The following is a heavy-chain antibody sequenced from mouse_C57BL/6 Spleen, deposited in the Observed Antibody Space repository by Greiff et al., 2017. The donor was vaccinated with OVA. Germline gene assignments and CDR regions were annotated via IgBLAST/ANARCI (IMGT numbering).Heavy chain of an antibody. V-gene: IGHV1-55*01. J-gene: IGHJ3*01. D-gene: IGHD2-4*01. Sequence: QVQLQQPGAELVKPGASVKMSCKASGYTFTSYWITWVKQRPGQGLEWIGDIYPGSGSTNYNEKFKSKATLTVDTSSSTAYMQLSSLTSEDSAVYYCARYYDYDEGFAYWGQGTLVTVSA. CDR2: IYPGSGST. CDR3: ARYYDYDEGFAY. CDR1: GYTFTSYW.